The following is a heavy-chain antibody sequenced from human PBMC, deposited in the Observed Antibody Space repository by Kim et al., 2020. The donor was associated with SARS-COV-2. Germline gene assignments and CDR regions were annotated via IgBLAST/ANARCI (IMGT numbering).Heavy chain of an antibody. V-gene: IGHV4-34*01. D-gene: IGHD6-19*01. CDR1: GGSFSGYY. CDR2: INHSGST. CDR3: ARVVAVAAYFDY. J-gene: IGHJ4*02. Sequence: SETLSLTCAVYGGSFSGYYWSWIRQPPGKGLEWIGEINHSGSTNYNPSLKSRVTISVDTSKNQFSLKLSSVTAADTAVYYCARVVAVAAYFDYWGQGTLVTVSS.